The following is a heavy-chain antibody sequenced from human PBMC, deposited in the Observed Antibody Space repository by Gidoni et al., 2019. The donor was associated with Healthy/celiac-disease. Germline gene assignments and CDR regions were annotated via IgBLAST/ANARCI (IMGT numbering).Heavy chain of an antibody. J-gene: IGHJ3*02. V-gene: IGHV3-7*05. CDR3: ARDHGDYFDGCAFDI. CDR2: IKQDGSEK. CDR1: GFTFSSYW. Sequence: EVQLVESGGGLVQPGGSLRLSCAASGFTFSSYWMSWVRQAPGKGLEWVANIKQDGSEKYYVDSVKGRFTISRDNAKNSLYLQMNSLRAEDTAVYYCARDHGDYFDGCAFDIWGQGTMVTVSS. D-gene: IGHD4-17*01.